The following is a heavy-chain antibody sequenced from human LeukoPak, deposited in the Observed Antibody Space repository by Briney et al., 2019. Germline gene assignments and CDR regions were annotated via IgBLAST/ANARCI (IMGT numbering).Heavy chain of an antibody. Sequence: PGGSLRLSCAASGFTFSNYEMNGVRQAPGKGLEWVSYIGTSDSSTYYVDSVKGRFTISRDNAKNSLYLQMNSLRAEDTAVYYCARYGDSSVYYSADAFDIWGQGTMVTVSS. CDR1: GFTFSNYE. CDR3: ARYGDSSVYYSADAFDI. J-gene: IGHJ3*02. V-gene: IGHV3-48*03. CDR2: IGTSDSST. D-gene: IGHD3-22*01.